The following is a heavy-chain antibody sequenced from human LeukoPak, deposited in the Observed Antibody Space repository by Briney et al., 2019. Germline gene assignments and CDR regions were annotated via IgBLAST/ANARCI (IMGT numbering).Heavy chain of an antibody. CDR1: GYTFTGYY. J-gene: IGHJ4*02. D-gene: IGHD1-1*01. V-gene: IGHV1-2*02. CDR3: ARDLILEGDSDY. Sequence: ASDPVSCKASGYTFTGYYMHWVRQAPGQGLEWMGWINPNNGGTNYAQKFHDRVTMTRDTSISTAYMELSRLRSDDTAVYYCARDLILEGDSDYWGQGTLVTVSS. CDR2: INPNNGGT.